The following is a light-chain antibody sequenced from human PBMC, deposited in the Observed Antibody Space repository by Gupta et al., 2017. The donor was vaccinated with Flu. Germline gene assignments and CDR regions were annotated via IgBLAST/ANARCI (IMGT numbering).Light chain of an antibody. CDR2: GAS. J-gene: IGKJ3*01. V-gene: IGKV3-15*01. CDR1: QSVTDN. Sequence: PATLSVSPGERVTLSCGASQSVTDNLAWYQQKPGQAPRLLIYGASIRVTGIPARFSGSGSGTEFTLTISSLQSEDFAVYYCQQYNNWPLTFGPGTKVDIK. CDR3: QQYNNWPLT.